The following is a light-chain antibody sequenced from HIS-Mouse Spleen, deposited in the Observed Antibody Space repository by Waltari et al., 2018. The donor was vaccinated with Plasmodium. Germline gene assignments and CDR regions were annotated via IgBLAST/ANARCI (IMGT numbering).Light chain of an antibody. J-gene: IGKJ2*01. CDR1: QGISLY. V-gene: IGKV1-8*01. CDR2: SAA. Sequence: AIRMTQSPSSFSAATGDRVTITCRASQGISLYLAWYQQKPGKAPKLLSYSAATLQSGVPSRFRGRGSWTDFTLTISCLQSEDFATYYCQQYYSYPYTFGQGTKLEIK. CDR3: QQYYSYPYT.